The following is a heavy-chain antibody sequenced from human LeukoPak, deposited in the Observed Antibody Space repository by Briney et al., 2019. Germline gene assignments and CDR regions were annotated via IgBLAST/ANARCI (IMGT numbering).Heavy chain of an antibody. CDR1: GFTFSSYW. D-gene: IGHD5-18*01. V-gene: IGHV3-74*01. Sequence: SGGSLRLSCAASGFTFSSYWMHWVRQAPGKGLVWVSRINIVESSTSYTDSVKGRFTISRDNAKNTLYLQMNSLRAEDTAVYYCARGLWSLDYWGQGTLVTVSS. CDR2: INIVESST. CDR3: ARGLWSLDY. J-gene: IGHJ4*02.